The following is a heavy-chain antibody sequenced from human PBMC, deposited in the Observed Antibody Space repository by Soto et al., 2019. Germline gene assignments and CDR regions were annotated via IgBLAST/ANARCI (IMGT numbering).Heavy chain of an antibody. J-gene: IGHJ5*02. CDR1: GGTLISYT. D-gene: IGHD6-19*01. CDR2: ILPIFGTT. CDR3: ARYASSGNNSVWYTFDP. V-gene: IGHV1-69*13. Sequence: SGKVSCKSSGGTLISYTINWVRQAPGQGREWMGGILPIFGTTNYANKFQGRVTITADASTSTAYMGLSSLRSEDTDVYYCARYASSGNNSVWYTFDPWGQGTLVTVSS.